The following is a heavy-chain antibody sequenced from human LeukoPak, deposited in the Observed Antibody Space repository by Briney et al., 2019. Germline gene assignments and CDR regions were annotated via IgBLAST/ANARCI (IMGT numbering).Heavy chain of an antibody. V-gene: IGHV3-30*02. Sequence: GGSLRLSCAASGFTFSSYGMHWVRQAPGKGLEWVAFIRYDGSNKYYADSVKGRFTISRDNSKNTLYLQMNSLRAEDTAVYYCARAYCSSTSCSNFDYWGQGTLVTVSS. CDR1: GFTFSSYG. D-gene: IGHD2-2*01. J-gene: IGHJ4*02. CDR2: IRYDGSNK. CDR3: ARAYCSSTSCSNFDY.